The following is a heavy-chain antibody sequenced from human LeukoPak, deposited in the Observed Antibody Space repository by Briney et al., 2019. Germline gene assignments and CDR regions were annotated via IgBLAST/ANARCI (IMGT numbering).Heavy chain of an antibody. CDR2: ISNSGGTT. CDR3: AKGYRGDPIDY. CDR1: GFTFSSYA. J-gene: IGHJ4*02. D-gene: IGHD2-21*02. Sequence: GGSLRLSCAASGFTFSSYAMSWVRQAPGKGLEWVSAISNSGGTTYYADSVKGRFTISRHNSKNTLSLQMNSLRAEDTAVYYCAKGYRGDPIDYWGQGTLVTVSS. V-gene: IGHV3-23*01.